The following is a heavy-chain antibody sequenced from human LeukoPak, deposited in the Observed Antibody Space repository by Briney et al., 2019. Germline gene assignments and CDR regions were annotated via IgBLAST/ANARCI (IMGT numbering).Heavy chain of an antibody. CDR1: GYTFTGYY. J-gene: IGHJ4*02. D-gene: IGHD3-16*01. Sequence: ASVKVSCKASGYTFTGYYIHWVRQAPGQGLEWMGWFNPNSGGTNYAQKFQGRVTMTRDTSISTAYMELSRLTSDDTALYYCARGVTYTSIGSFDYWGQGTLVTVSS. CDR3: ARGVTYTSIGSFDY. V-gene: IGHV1-2*02. CDR2: FNPNSGGT.